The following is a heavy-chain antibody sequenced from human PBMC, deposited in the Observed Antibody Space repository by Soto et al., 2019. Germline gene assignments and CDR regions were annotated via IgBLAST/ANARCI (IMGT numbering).Heavy chain of an antibody. Sequence: EVQLLESGGGLVQPGGSLRLSCAASGFTFSSDAMSWVRQAPGKGLEWVSGISGSGGSTYYADSVKGRFTISRDNSKNTLYLQMNSLGGEDTAVYYCAKRLAPDSWGQGTLVTVSS. J-gene: IGHJ4*02. D-gene: IGHD3-9*01. CDR2: ISGSGGST. CDR1: GFTFSSDA. V-gene: IGHV3-23*01. CDR3: AKRLAPDS.